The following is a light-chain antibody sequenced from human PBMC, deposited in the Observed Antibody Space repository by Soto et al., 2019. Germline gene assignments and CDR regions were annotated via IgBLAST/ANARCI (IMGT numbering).Light chain of an antibody. J-gene: IGKJ4*01. CDR2: VIS. Sequence: DIQMTQSPSSLSASVGDSVTITCRANQTIRKYLNWYQQKPGKAPMALIHVISSLRSGVPSRFRGSGSGTDFTLTISSLQPEDFATYYCQQSDCLPLTFGGGTKVEIK. CDR3: QQSDCLPLT. CDR1: QTIRKY. V-gene: IGKV1-39*01.